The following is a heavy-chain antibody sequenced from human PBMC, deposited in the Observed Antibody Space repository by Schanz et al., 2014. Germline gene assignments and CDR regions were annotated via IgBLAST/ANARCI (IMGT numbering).Heavy chain of an antibody. Sequence: QVQWVQSGADVKKPGTAVKVSCKASEYTFTRHYMHWVRQAPGQGLEWMGIIHSTGGTTSHAQKFQGRVTMTRDTSISTAYMELSSLRSDDTAVYYCARELRLEYYFDYWGQGTQVTVSS. CDR3: ARELRLEYYFDY. J-gene: IGHJ4*02. V-gene: IGHV1-46*01. D-gene: IGHD4-17*01. CDR1: EYTFTRHY. CDR2: IHSTGGTT.